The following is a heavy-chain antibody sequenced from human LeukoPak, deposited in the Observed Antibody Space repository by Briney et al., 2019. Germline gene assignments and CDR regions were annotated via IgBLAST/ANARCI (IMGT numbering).Heavy chain of an antibody. V-gene: IGHV4-61*01. CDR1: GGSISGGSYY. CDR2: IYYSGST. D-gene: IGHD3-10*01. CDR3: ARLGSGSSLIDY. J-gene: IGHJ4*02. Sequence: SETLSLTCTVSGGSISGGSYYWSWIRQPPGKGLEWIGYIYYSGSTNYNPSLKSRVTISVDTSKNQFSLKLSSVTAADTAVYYCARLGSGSSLIDYWGQGTLVTVSS.